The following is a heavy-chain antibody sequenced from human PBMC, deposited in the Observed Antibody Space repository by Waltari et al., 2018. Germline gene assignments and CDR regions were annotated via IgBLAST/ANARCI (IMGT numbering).Heavy chain of an antibody. CDR3: ARGGGYCSGGSCYSLAY. Sequence: QVQLQESGPGLVKPSQTLSLTCTVSGGSISRGGYYWSWIRQHPGKGLEWIGYIYYSGSTYYNPSLKSRVTISVDTSKNQFSLKLSSVTAADTAVYYCARGGGYCSGGSCYSLAYWGQGTLVTVSS. D-gene: IGHD2-15*01. CDR2: IYYSGST. J-gene: IGHJ4*02. V-gene: IGHV4-31*03. CDR1: GGSISRGGYY.